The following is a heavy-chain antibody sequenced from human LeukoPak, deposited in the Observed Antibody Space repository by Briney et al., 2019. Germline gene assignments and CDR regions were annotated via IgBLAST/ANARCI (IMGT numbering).Heavy chain of an antibody. CDR1: GYTLTELS. CDR2: FDPEDGET. V-gene: IGHV1-24*01. CDR3: ATGIPPEGLNDY. J-gene: IGHJ4*02. Sequence: GASVKVSCKVSGYTLTELSMHWVRQAPGKGLEWMGGFDPEDGETIYAQKFQGGVTMTEDTSTDTAYMELSSLRSEDTAVYYCATGIPPEGLNDYWGQGTLVTVSS. D-gene: IGHD2-2*02.